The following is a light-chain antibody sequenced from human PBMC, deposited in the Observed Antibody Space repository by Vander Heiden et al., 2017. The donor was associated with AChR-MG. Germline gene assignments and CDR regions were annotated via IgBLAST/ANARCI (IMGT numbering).Light chain of an antibody. V-gene: IGLV2-8*01. CDR3: SSDACIIASV. CDR1: SSDVGNYKD. CDR2: EFS. J-gene: IGLJ1*01. Sequence: QSALIQPPSASGSPRQPVTTACTGTSSDVGNYKDVPWYQHHPGKAPKLRIYEFSARPSGVTDRFSGSQSGNTASLTVSSLQAEDEADYYCSSDACIIASVFGSGTKVTVL.